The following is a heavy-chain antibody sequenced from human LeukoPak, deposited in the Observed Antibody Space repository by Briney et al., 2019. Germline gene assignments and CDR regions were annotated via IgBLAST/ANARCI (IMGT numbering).Heavy chain of an antibody. CDR1: GFTVSNNY. D-gene: IGHD2/OR15-2a*01. CDR3: AKNSAKKYDDY. CDR2: ISGSGSST. Sequence: GGSLRLSCAASGFTVSNNYMRWVRQAPGKGLEWVSGISGSGSSTNYADSVKGRFTISRDNSKNTLYLQMNSLRAEDTAVYYCAKNSAKKYDDYWGQGTLVTVSS. J-gene: IGHJ4*02. V-gene: IGHV3-23*01.